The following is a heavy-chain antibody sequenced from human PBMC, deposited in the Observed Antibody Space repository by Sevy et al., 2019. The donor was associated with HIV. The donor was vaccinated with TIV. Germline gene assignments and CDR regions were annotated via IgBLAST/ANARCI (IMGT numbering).Heavy chain of an antibody. J-gene: IGHJ4*02. D-gene: IGHD3-16*01. CDR2: IKSKTDGGTT. CDR3: TTDQDYVWGSPFGY. CDR1: GFTFSNAW. Sequence: GGCLRLSCAASGFTFSNAWMSWVRQAPGKGLEWVGRIKSKTDGGTTDYAAPVKGRFTISRDDSKNTLYLQMNSLKTEDTAVYYCTTDQDYVWGSPFGYWGQGTLVTVSS. V-gene: IGHV3-15*01.